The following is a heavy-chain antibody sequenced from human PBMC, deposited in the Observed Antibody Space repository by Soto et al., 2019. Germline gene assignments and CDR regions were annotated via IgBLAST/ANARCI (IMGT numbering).Heavy chain of an antibody. CDR2: FNPTSGST. CDR3: ARDLAAGDY. J-gene: IGHJ4*02. CDR1: GYTFINYY. D-gene: IGHD6-13*01. Sequence: QVQLVQSGAEVKKPGASVKPSCKASGYTFINYYIHWVRQAPGQGLEWMGIFNPTSGSTNYAQKFQGRVTLTMDTSTRTIYMELSSLRFDDTAVYYCARDLAAGDYWGQGTLVTVSS. V-gene: IGHV1-46*01.